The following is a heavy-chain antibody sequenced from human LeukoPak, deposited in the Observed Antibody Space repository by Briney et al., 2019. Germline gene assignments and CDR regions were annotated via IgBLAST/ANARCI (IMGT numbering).Heavy chain of an antibody. D-gene: IGHD2-2*01. CDR1: GGSISSYY. V-gene: IGHV4-59*01. CDR3: ARELGYCSSTSCDNWFDP. CDR2: IYYSGST. J-gene: IGHJ5*02. Sequence: SETLSLTCTVSGGSISSYYWSWIRQPPGKGLEWIGYIYYSGSTNYNPSLKSRVTISVDTSKNQFSLKLSSVTAADTAVYYCARELGYCSSTSCDNWFDPWGQGTLVTVSS.